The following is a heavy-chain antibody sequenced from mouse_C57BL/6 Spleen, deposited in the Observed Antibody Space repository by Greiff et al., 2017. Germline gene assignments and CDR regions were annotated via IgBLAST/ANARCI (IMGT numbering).Heavy chain of an antibody. CDR3: ARVFITTVVDNYYAMDY. J-gene: IGHJ4*01. Sequence: EVQLVESGGGLVKPGGSLKLSCAASGFTFSDYGMHWVRQAPEKGLEWVAYISSGSSTIYYADTVKGRFTISRDNAKNTLFMQMTSLRSEDTAMYYCARVFITTVVDNYYAMDYWGQGTSVTVSS. CDR1: GFTFSDYG. V-gene: IGHV5-17*01. CDR2: ISSGSSTI. D-gene: IGHD1-1*01.